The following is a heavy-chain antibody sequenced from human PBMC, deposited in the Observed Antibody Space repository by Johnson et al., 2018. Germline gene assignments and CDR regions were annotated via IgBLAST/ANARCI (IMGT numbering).Heavy chain of an antibody. J-gene: IGHJ3*02. CDR2: INPSGGST. CDR1: RYTFTSYY. CDR3: ARDRSGSQWGDAFDI. V-gene: IGHV1-46*01. D-gene: IGHD1-26*01. Sequence: QVQLVQSGAEVKKHRASVEVSCKASRYTFTSYYMHWVRQAPGQGLEWMGIINPSGGSTSYAQKFQGRVTMTRDTSTSTVYMELSSLRSEDTAVYYCARDRSGSQWGDAFDIWGQGTMVTVSS.